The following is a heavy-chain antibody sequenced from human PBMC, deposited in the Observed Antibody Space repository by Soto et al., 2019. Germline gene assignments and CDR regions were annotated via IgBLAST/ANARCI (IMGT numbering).Heavy chain of an antibody. CDR2: ISAYNGNT. Sequence: GASVKVSCKASGYTFTSYGISWVRQAPGQGLEWMGWISAYNGNTNYAQKLQGRVTMTTDTSTSTAYMELRSLRSDDTAVYYCARDFAQLVRGDYFDYWGQGTLVTVSS. D-gene: IGHD6-6*01. CDR3: ARDFAQLVRGDYFDY. J-gene: IGHJ4*02. V-gene: IGHV1-18*04. CDR1: GYTFTSYG.